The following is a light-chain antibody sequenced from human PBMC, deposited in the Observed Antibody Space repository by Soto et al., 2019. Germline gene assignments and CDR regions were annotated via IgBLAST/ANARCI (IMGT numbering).Light chain of an antibody. CDR3: QQYGSSHT. CDR2: GAS. V-gene: IGKV3-20*01. J-gene: IGKJ5*01. CDR1: QSVSFSS. Sequence: EIVLTQSPGTLSLSPGERATLSCRASQSVSFSSLAWYQQKPGQTPRLLIYGASSRAIGIPDRFSGSVSGSDFILTINRLEPEDFAVYYCQQYGSSHTFGQGTRLEIK.